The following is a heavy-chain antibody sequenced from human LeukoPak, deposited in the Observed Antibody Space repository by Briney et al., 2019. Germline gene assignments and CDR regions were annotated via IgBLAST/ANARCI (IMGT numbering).Heavy chain of an antibody. CDR3: ARTPINHYYGSGTPYYFDY. J-gene: IGHJ4*02. D-gene: IGHD3-10*01. V-gene: IGHV1-2*02. CDR1: GYTFTGYY. Sequence: ASVKVSCKASGYTFTGYYMHWVRQAPGQGLEWMGWINPNSGGTNYAQKFQGRVTMTRDTSISTAYMELSRLRSDDTAVYYCARTPINHYYGSGTPYYFDYWGQGTLVTVSS. CDR2: INPNSGGT.